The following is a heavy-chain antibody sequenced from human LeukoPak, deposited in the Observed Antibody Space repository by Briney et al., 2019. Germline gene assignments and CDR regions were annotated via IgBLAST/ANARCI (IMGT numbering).Heavy chain of an antibody. CDR3: ARAASVIPFDY. CDR2: ISSSSSYI. V-gene: IGHV3-21*01. D-gene: IGHD3-16*02. J-gene: IGHJ4*02. Sequence: GGSLRLSCAASGFTFSSYSMNWVRQAPGKGLEWVSSISSSSSYIYYADSVKGRFTIFRDNAKNSLYLQMNSLRAEDTAVYYCARAASVIPFDYWGQGTLVTVSS. CDR1: GFTFSSYS.